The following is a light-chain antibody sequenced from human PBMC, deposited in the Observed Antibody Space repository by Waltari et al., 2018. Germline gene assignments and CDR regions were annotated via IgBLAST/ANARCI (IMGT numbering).Light chain of an antibody. CDR2: KAF. CDR3: QQYHDYSA. V-gene: IGKV1-5*03. Sequence: TQMTQSPSTLSASVGDRATITCRASQSILTWLAWYQQKPGKAPRLLIYKAFNLESGVPGRFSGSASGTEFNLTISSLQPDDSATYYCQQYHDYSAFGQGTKLEIK. CDR1: QSILTW. J-gene: IGKJ2*01.